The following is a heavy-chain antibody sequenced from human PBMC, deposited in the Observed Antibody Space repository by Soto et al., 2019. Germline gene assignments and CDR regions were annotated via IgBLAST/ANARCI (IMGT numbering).Heavy chain of an antibody. CDR3: ARVNYYASYCYRDGPDYLDF. CDR1: DGSISSGDYY. Sequence: LTCTVSDGSISSGDYYWCWIRQPPGKGLEWIGYIYYSGSTFYNPSLKNRVTISLDTSKIQFSLKLSSVTAADTAVYYCARVNYYASYCYRDGPDYLDFWGQGAMVTVSS. J-gene: IGHJ4*02. V-gene: IGHV4-30-4*01. CDR2: IYYSGST. D-gene: IGHD3-16*02.